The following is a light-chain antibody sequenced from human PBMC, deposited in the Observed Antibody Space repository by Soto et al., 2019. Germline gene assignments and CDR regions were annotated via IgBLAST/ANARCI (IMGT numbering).Light chain of an antibody. V-gene: IGLV1-51*01. CDR1: KNDIGVYDF. J-gene: IGLJ2*01. CDR2: DNN. CDR3: GTWDNSLSAGV. Sequence: QSVLTQPPSASGSPGQSVTISCTGTKNDIGVYDFVSWYQHHPGKAPRLIIYDNNKRPSGIPDRFSGSKSGTSATLGITGLQTGDEAEYYCGTWDNSLSAGVFGGGTKLTVL.